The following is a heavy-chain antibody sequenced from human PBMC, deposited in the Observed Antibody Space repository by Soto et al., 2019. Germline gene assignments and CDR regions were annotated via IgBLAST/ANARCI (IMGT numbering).Heavy chain of an antibody. CDR2: ISYDGSNK. Sequence: QVQLVESGGGVVQPGRSLRLSCAASGFTFSSYGMHWFRQAPGKGLEWVAVISYDGSNKYYADSVKGRFTISRDNSKNTLYLQMNSLRAEDTAVYYCAKDHQPGRTVTALNYWGQGTMVTVSS. V-gene: IGHV3-30*18. J-gene: IGHJ4*02. D-gene: IGHD4-17*01. CDR1: GFTFSSYG. CDR3: AKDHQPGRTVTALNY.